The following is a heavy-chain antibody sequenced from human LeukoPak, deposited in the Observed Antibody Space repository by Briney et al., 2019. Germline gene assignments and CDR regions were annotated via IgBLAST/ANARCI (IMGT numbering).Heavy chain of an antibody. CDR1: GFTFSSYS. Sequence: GGSVRLSCAASGFTFSSYSMNWVRQAPGKGLEWVSSISSSSSYADSVKGRFTISRDNAKNSLYLQMNSLRAEGTAVYYCARGSDFDYWGQGTLVTVSS. V-gene: IGHV3-21*01. CDR3: ARGSDFDY. J-gene: IGHJ4*02. D-gene: IGHD1-26*01. CDR2: ISSSSS.